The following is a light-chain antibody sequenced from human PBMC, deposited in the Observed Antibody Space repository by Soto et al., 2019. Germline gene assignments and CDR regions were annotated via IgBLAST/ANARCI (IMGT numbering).Light chain of an antibody. J-gene: IGLJ3*02. CDR3: SSYAASNNSYFV. V-gene: IGLV2-8*01. CDR2: EVT. Sequence: QSALTQPPSASGSPGQSVTISCTGTSSDVGGYNYVSWYQQYPGRAPKLMIYEVTKRPSGVPDRFSGSKSGNTASLTVSGLQAEDEADYYCSSYAASNNSYFVFGGGTKLT. CDR1: SSDVGGYNY.